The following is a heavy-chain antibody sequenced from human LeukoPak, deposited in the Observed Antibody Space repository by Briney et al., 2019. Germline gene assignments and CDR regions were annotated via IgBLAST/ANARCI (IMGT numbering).Heavy chain of an antibody. CDR3: AGGPGLGKYYYMDV. D-gene: IGHD3-16*01. CDR1: GGTFSSYA. Sequence: SVKVSCKASGGTFSSYAISWVRQAPGQGLEWMGGIIPIFGTANHAQKFQGRVTITTDESTSTAYMELSSLRSEDTAVYYCAGGPGLGKYYYMDVWGKGTTVTVSS. J-gene: IGHJ6*03. V-gene: IGHV1-69*05. CDR2: IIPIFGTA.